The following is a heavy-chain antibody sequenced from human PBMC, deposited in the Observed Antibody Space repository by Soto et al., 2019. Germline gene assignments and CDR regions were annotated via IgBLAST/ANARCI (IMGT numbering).Heavy chain of an antibody. J-gene: IGHJ5*02. CDR3: ARGVTFGGVIAPRFDP. CDR2: IHNSGTT. D-gene: IGHD3-16*02. V-gene: IGHV4-31*03. Sequence: PSETLSFTCTVSGGSISSGDYYWSWIRQHPGKGLEWIGYIHNSGTTYYIPPLKSRVTMAVDTSKNQLSLKLTSVTAADTAVYYCARGVTFGGVIAPRFDPWGQRTLVTVSS. CDR1: GGSISSGDYY.